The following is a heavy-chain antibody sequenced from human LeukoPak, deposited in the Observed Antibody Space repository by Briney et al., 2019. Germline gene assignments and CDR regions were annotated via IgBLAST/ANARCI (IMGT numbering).Heavy chain of an antibody. V-gene: IGHV3-20*04. Sequence: GGSLRLSCVVPAFRFDDYGMSWVRQAPGKGLEWVSGINWNGDSTGYGDSVKGRFTISRDNAKKSLYLQMTSLRVEDTAWYYCARTPSRYCSSPSCLRWYFDLWGRGTLVTVSS. CDR3: ARTPSRYCSSPSCLRWYFDL. CDR2: INWNGDST. D-gene: IGHD2-2*01. J-gene: IGHJ2*01. CDR1: AFRFDDYG.